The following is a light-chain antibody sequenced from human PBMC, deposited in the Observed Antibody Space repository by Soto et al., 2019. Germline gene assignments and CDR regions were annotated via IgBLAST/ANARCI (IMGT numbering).Light chain of an antibody. CDR1: SSDVGGHNY. CDR2: DVS. CDR3: SSYTSSITLV. J-gene: IGLJ2*01. V-gene: IGLV2-14*03. Sequence: QSALTQPASVSGSPGQSITISCTGTSSDVGGHNYVSWYQQYPGKAPKLIISDVSNRPSGVSNRFSGSKSGNTASLTISGLQAEDEADYYCSSYTSSITLVFGGGTKLTVL.